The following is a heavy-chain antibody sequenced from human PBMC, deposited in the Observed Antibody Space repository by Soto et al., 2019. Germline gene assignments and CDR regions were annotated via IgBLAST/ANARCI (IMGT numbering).Heavy chain of an antibody. Sequence: QVQLQQWGAGLLKPSETLSLTCAVYGGSFSGYYWSWIRQPPGKGLEWIGEINHSGSTNYNPSLKSGVTISVDTSKNQFSLKLSSVTAADTAVYYCASLWGSYYTSYYYYYYMDVWGKGTTVTVSS. CDR1: GGSFSGYY. D-gene: IGHD3-10*01. CDR3: ASLWGSYYTSYYYYYYMDV. V-gene: IGHV4-34*01. CDR2: INHSGST. J-gene: IGHJ6*03.